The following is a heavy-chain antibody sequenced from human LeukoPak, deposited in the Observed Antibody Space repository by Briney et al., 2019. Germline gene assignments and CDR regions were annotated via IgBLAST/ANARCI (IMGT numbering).Heavy chain of an antibody. V-gene: IGHV3-13*01. CDR1: GFTFSRYD. CDR3: ARGPRYGSSDYPNYGMDV. D-gene: IGHD3-22*01. Sequence: GGSLRLSCAASGFTFSRYDMHWVRQPIGKGLEWVSAIGTGGDTYYLDSVKGRFTISRENAKSSLYLQMNSLRAGDTAVYYCARGPRYGSSDYPNYGMDVWGQGTAVTVSS. J-gene: IGHJ6*02. CDR2: IGTGGDT.